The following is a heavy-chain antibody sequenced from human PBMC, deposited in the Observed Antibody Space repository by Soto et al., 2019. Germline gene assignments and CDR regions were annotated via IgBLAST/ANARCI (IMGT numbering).Heavy chain of an antibody. CDR2: IQWDDDK. CDR1: GFSLSTSGVG. D-gene: IGHD3-22*01. V-gene: IGHV2-5*02. J-gene: IGHJ6*02. CDR3: ARYFYESSDSSPWFYGMDV. Sequence: ITLKESGPTLVKPTQTFTLTCTLSGFSLSTSGVGVGWIRQTPEKALEWLALIQWDDDKCYSPSLKRSLTSTMDTTNIRVFLTMTNTDPVDTATYFCARYFYESSDSSPWFYGMDVWGQGTTVTVSS.